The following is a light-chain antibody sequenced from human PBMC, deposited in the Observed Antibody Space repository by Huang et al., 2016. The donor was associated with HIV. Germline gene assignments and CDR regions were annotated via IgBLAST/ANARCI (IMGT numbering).Light chain of an antibody. J-gene: IGKJ2*01. V-gene: IGKV3-15*01. CDR3: QQYENWPPEYT. CDR1: QNVRSS. Sequence: EIMLTQSPAILSVSPGERATLSCRASQNVRSSFAWYQQRPGQPPRLLISGASTRATGIPARFSGRGSGTEFTLTISSLQSEDFAVYYCQQYENWPPEYTFGQGTKLEL. CDR2: GAS.